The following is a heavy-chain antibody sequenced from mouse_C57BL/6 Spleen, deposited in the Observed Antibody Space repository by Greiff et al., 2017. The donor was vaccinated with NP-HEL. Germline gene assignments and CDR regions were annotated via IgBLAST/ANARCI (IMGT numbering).Heavy chain of an antibody. V-gene: IGHV1-82*01. CDR1: GYAFSSSW. D-gene: IGHD1-1*01. Sequence: VKLMESGPELVKPGASVKISCKASGYAFSSSWMNWVKQRPGKGLEWIGRIYPGDGDTNYNGKFKGKATLTADKSSSTAYMQLSSLTSEDSAVYFCARSHYYGSSYFDYWGQGTTLTVSS. CDR2: IYPGDGDT. CDR3: ARSHYYGSSYFDY. J-gene: IGHJ2*01.